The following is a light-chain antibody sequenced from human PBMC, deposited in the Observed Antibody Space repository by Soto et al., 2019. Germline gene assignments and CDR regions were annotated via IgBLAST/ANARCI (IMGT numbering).Light chain of an antibody. Sequence: IQMTQSPSSLSASVGDSVTIACRASQSISKSLNWYQQKPGKAPKLLIYAASILQSGVPSRFSGSGYGTDFTLTITSLQSEDFAIYYCQQSYSSPRTFGQGTKVDIK. CDR1: QSISKS. CDR3: QQSYSSPRT. CDR2: AAS. J-gene: IGKJ1*01. V-gene: IGKV1-39*01.